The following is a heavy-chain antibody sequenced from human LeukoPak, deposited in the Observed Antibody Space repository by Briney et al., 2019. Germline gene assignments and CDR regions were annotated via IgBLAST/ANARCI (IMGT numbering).Heavy chain of an antibody. J-gene: IGHJ6*03. CDR3: ARDGYGYNYMDV. Sequence: GGSLRLSCAASGFSAISNFMSWVRQAPGKGLEWVSVIYSGGTTYNADSVRGRFTISRDNSKNTLYLQMNSLRAEDTAVYYCARDGYGYNYMDVWGKGTTVTVSS. CDR1: GFSAISNF. CDR2: IYSGGTT. D-gene: IGHD5-12*01. V-gene: IGHV3-53*01.